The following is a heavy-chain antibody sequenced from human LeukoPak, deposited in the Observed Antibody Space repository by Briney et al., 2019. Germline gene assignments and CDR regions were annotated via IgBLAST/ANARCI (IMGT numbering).Heavy chain of an antibody. J-gene: IGHJ4*02. CDR1: GFSFRSYG. CDR2: MRYDGKEE. D-gene: IGHD6-6*01. Sequence: GGSLRLSCTASGFSFRSYGMHWVRQTAGRGLEWLAFMRYDGKEEYYADAVKGRITISRDNSKNTLYLQMNSLRAEDTAVYYCVKDYGSSPFDYWGQGTLVTVSS. CDR3: VKDYGSSPFDY. V-gene: IGHV3-30*02.